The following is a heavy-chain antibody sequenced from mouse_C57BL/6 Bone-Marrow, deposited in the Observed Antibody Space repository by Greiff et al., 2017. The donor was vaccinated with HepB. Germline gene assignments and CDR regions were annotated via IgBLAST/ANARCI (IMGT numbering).Heavy chain of an antibody. CDR3: ARRDYYGPLFDY. CDR2: ISYDGSN. Sequence: DSGPGLVKPSQSLSLTCSVTGYSITSGYYWNWIRQFPGNQLEWMGYISYDGSNNYNPSLKNRISITRDTSKNQFFLKLNSVTTEDTATYYCARRDYYGPLFDYWGQGTTLTVSS. CDR1: GYSITSGYY. J-gene: IGHJ2*01. V-gene: IGHV3-6*01. D-gene: IGHD1-1*01.